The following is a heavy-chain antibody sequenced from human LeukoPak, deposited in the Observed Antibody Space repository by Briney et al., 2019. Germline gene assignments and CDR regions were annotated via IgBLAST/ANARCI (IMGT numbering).Heavy chain of an antibody. CDR1: GGSISSSSYY. D-gene: IGHD4-17*01. J-gene: IGHJ1*01. Sequence: SETLSLTCTVSGGSISSSSYYWGWIRQPPGKGLEWIGSIYYSGSTYYNPSLKSRVTISVDTSKNQFSLKLSSVTAADMAVYYCARAVTTVTLEYFQHWGQGTLVTVSS. CDR2: IYYSGST. CDR3: ARAVTTVTLEYFQH. V-gene: IGHV4-39*07.